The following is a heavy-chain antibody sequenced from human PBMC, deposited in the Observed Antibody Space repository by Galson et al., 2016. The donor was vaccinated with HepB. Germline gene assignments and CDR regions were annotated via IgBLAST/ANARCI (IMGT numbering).Heavy chain of an antibody. J-gene: IGHJ4*02. D-gene: IGHD5-12*01. CDR2: INPNNAAT. V-gene: IGHV1-2*02. Sequence: SVKVSCKASGYTFTDYYIHWVRQAPGQGLEWMGWINPNNAATNSAQKFQGRVTMTRDTSISAAYMELSRLRSDDTAVYFCARVNSDYDNWGQGTLVTVSS. CDR1: GYTFTDYY. CDR3: ARVNSDYDN.